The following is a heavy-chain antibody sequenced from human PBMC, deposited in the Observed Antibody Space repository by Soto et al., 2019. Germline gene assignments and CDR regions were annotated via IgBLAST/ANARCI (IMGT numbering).Heavy chain of an antibody. CDR3: ERTDGSSWYRYYFDY. Sequence: ESLSPTCPVSGASISSYYWSWIRQPPGKGLEWIGYIYYSGSTNYNPSLKSRVTISVDTSKNQFSLKLSSVTAADTAVYYCERTDGSSWYRYYFDYWGQGTLVTVYS. CDR1: GASISSYY. V-gene: IGHV4-59*01. J-gene: IGHJ4*02. D-gene: IGHD6-13*01. CDR2: IYYSGST.